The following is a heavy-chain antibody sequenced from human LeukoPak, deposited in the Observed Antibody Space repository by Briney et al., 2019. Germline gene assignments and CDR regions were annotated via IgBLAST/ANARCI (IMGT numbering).Heavy chain of an antibody. CDR2: MSSGSRYI. CDR1: GFTFSNYA. D-gene: IGHD3-3*01. V-gene: IGHV3-21*06. J-gene: IGHJ4*02. Sequence: GGSLRLSCPASGFTFSNYAMTWVRQAPGKGLEWISSMSSGSRYIYYADSVRGRFTISRDNTKNSLYLVMNNLRVEDTAIYFCARDRPTGASRVFVVEWGQGTPVTVS. CDR3: ARDRPTGASRVFVVE.